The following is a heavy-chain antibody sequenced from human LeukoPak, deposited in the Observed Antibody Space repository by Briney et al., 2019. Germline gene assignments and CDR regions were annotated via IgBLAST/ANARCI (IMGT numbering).Heavy chain of an antibody. CDR2: IYYSGST. V-gene: IGHV4-59*01. CDR1: GGSISSYY. Sequence: SETLSLTCTVSGGSISSYYWSWIRQPPGKGLEWIGHIYYSGSTNYSASLKSRVTISVDTSKNQFSLKLSSVTAADTAVYYCARYLDTAMVRAGYFDYWGQGTLVTVSS. D-gene: IGHD5-18*01. CDR3: ARYLDTAMVRAGYFDY. J-gene: IGHJ4*02.